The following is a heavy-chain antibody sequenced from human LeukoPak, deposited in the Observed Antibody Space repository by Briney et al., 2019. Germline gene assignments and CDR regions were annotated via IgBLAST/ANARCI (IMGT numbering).Heavy chain of an antibody. J-gene: IGHJ4*02. Sequence: ASVKVSCKASGYTFTSYGISWVRQAPGQGLEWMGWISAYNGNTNYAQKLQGRVTMTTDTSTNTAYMELRSLRSDDTAVYYCARSLLTPVGSWYHGPVDYWGQGTLVTVSS. V-gene: IGHV1-18*01. CDR3: ARSLLTPVGSWYHGPVDY. D-gene: IGHD6-13*01. CDR2: ISAYNGNT. CDR1: GYTFTSYG.